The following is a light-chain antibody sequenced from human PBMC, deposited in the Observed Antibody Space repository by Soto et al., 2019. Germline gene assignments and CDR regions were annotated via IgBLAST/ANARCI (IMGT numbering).Light chain of an antibody. Sequence: DIQMTQSPSSLSASLGDRVTITCRASQNIDNYLNWYQQKPGKAPKLLFYATSTLQSGVPSRFSGSGSGTEFTLTISSLQAEDFATYFCQESYTTPAVSFGGGTKVDIK. V-gene: IGKV1-39*01. J-gene: IGKJ4*01. CDR3: QESYTTPAVS. CDR2: ATS. CDR1: QNIDNY.